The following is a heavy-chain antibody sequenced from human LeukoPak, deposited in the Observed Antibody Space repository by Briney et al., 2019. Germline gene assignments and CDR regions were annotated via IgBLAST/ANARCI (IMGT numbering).Heavy chain of an antibody. CDR3: ARVREGYDFWSGYGGAFDI. CDR2: ISSSSSYI. Sequence: PGGSLRLSCAASGFTFSSYSMNWVRQAPGKGLEWVSSISSSSSYIYYADSVKGRFTISRDNAKNSLCLQMNSLRAEDTAVYYCARVREGYDFWSGYGGAFDIWGQGTMVTVSS. D-gene: IGHD3-3*01. J-gene: IGHJ3*02. V-gene: IGHV3-21*01. CDR1: GFTFSSYS.